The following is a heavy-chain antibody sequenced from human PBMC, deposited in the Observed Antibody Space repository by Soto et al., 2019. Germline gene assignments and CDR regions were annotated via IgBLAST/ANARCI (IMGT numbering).Heavy chain of an antibody. CDR1: GGSISSGGYY. D-gene: IGHD3-22*01. CDR2: IYYSGST. Sequence: PSETLSLTCTASGGSISSGGYYWSWMRQLPGKGLEWIGYIYYSGSTYYNPSLKSRVTISVDTSNNQFSLKLSSVTAADTAVYYCARVRGYTSSSYLYFDSWGQGMLVTVSS. J-gene: IGHJ4*02. V-gene: IGHV4-31*03. CDR3: ARVRGYTSSSYLYFDS.